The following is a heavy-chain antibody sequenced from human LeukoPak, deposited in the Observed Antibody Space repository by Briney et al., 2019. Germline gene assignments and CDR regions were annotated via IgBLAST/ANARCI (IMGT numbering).Heavy chain of an antibody. D-gene: IGHD6-19*01. CDR3: VREAGSGWTNFDS. Sequence: GGSLRLSCAASGFIFNYSDMHWVRQVTGKGLEWVAAIRIDGDTFYPDSVKGRFTISRENAKNSLYLQMNSLRAGDTAVYYCVREAGSGWTNFDSWGQGTLVTVSS. J-gene: IGHJ4*02. CDR2: IRIDGDT. V-gene: IGHV3-13*04. CDR1: GFIFNYSD.